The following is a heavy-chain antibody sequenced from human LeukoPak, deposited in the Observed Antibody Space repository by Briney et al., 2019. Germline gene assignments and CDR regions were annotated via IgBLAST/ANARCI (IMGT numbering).Heavy chain of an antibody. CDR2: IYDIGST. CDR3: ARTYYYDSSGYLNHWFDP. Sequence: SETLSLTCTVSGGSVSSDYWSWIRQPPGKGLEWIGYIYDIGSTKYNPSLKSRVTMSVDTSKNQFSLKLSSVTAADTAVYHCARTYYYDSSGYLNHWFDPWGQGTLVTVSS. V-gene: IGHV4-59*08. CDR1: GGSVSSDY. D-gene: IGHD3-22*01. J-gene: IGHJ5*02.